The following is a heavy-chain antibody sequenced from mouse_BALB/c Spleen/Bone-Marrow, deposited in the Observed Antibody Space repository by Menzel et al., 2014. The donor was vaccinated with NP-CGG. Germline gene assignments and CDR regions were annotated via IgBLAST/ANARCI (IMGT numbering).Heavy chain of an antibody. J-gene: IGHJ3*01. CDR3: ARLHYYGYGAY. Sequence: VQLQQSGGGLVQPGGSLKLSCAASGFDFSSYWMNWVRQAPGKGLEWIGEINPDSSTINYTPSLRDKFIISRDNAKNTLYLQISKVRSEDTALYYCARLHYYGYGAYWGQGTLVTVSA. D-gene: IGHD1-2*01. CDR1: GFDFSSYW. V-gene: IGHV4-1*02. CDR2: INPDSSTI.